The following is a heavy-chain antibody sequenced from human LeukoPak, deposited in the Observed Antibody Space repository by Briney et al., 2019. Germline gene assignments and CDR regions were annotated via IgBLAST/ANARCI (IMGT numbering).Heavy chain of an antibody. V-gene: IGHV3-74*01. CDR3: AAGNYYDSRGYYTFGH. CDR2: INGDGSTT. J-gene: IGHJ4*02. D-gene: IGHD3-22*01. CDR1: GFAFNKYW. Sequence: GGSLRLSCAASGFAFNKYWMHWVRQAPGKGLVWVSRINGDGSTTSYADSVKGGFTISRDNAKNTLYLQMSSLRAEDTAVYYCAAGNYYDSRGYYTFGHWGQGTLVTVSS.